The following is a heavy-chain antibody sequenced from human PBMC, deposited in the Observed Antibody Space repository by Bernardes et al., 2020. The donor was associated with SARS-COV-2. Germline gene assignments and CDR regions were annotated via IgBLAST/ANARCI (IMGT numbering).Heavy chain of an antibody. J-gene: IGHJ4*02. Sequence: GGSLRLSCAASGFTFSSYWMSWVRQAPGKGLEWVANIKGDGSQGSSVDSVRGRFAISRDNAKNLLYLQMDSLRAEDTAVYYCARIDDGTGRDYWGQGTLVTVSS. V-gene: IGHV3-7*01. CDR2: IKGDGSQG. CDR1: GFTFSSYW. D-gene: IGHD3-9*01. CDR3: ARIDDGTGRDY.